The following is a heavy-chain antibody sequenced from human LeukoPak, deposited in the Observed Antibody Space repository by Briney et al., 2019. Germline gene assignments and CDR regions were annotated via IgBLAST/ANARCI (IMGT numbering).Heavy chain of an antibody. CDR1: GGSISSSSYY. J-gene: IGHJ4*02. Sequence: PSETLSLTCTVSGGSISSSSYYWGWIRQPPGKGLEWIGSIYYSGSTYYNPSLKSRVTISVDTSKSQFSLKLSSATAADTAVYYCARQGGYSSQFDYWGQGTLVTVSS. V-gene: IGHV4-39*01. D-gene: IGHD5-18*01. CDR2: IYYSGST. CDR3: ARQGGYSSQFDY.